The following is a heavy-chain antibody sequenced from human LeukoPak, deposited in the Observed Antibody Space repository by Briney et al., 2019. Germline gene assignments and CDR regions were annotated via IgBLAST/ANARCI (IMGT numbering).Heavy chain of an antibody. V-gene: IGHV3-15*01. CDR3: TTDSLGDGYLGYFDY. Sequence: GGSLRLSCAASGFTFSNAWMSWLRQAPGKGLGWVGRIKRKTDGVTTDYAAPVKGRFTISRDDSKNTLYLQMNSLKTEDTAVYYCTTDSLGDGYLGYFDYWGQGTLVTVSS. CDR1: GFTFSNAW. D-gene: IGHD5-24*01. CDR2: IKRKTDGVTT. J-gene: IGHJ4*02.